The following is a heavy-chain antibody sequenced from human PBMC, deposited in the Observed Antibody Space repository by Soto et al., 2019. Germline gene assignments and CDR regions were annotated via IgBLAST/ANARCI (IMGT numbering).Heavy chain of an antibody. CDR2: IYFSGST. D-gene: IGHD6-13*01. J-gene: IGHJ4*02. CDR1: GGSMDGYY. V-gene: IGHV4-4*09. Sequence: PSETLSLTCSVSGGSMDGYYWSWIRQTPGQGLEWLGYIYFSGSTRYNPSLKSRLTISLDKSKRQFSMSLSSVTAADTAVYYCARSVATPGTNIDFWGQGTLVTVS. CDR3: ARSVATPGTNIDF.